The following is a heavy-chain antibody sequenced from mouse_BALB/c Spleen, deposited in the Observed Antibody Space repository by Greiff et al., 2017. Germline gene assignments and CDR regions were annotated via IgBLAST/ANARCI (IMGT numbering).Heavy chain of an antibody. CDR2: INPYNDGT. J-gene: IGHJ4*01. Sequence: VQLKQSGPELVKPGASVKMSCKASGYTFTSYVMHWVKQKPGQGLEWIGYINPYNDGTKYNEKFNGKATLTSDKSSSTAYMELSSLTSEDSAVYYCARGETYGNYPSYAMDYWGQGTSVTVSS. CDR3: ARGETYGNYPSYAMDY. D-gene: IGHD2-1*01. V-gene: IGHV1-14*01. CDR1: GYTFTSYV.